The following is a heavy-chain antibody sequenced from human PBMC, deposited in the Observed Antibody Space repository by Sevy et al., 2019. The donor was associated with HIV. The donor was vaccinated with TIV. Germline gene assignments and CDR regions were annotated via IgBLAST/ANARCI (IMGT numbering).Heavy chain of an antibody. V-gene: IGHV5-51*01. J-gene: IGHJ5*02. CDR3: ARDGSYSCGQNNWFDP. CDR1: GYSFTSYW. D-gene: IGHD6-19*01. CDR2: IYPGDSDT. Sequence: GESLKISCKGSGYSFTSYWIGWVRQMPGKGLEWMGIIYPGDSDTRYSPSFQGQVTISADKSISTAYLQWGSLKASDTAMYYCARDGSYSCGQNNWFDPWGQGTLVTVSS.